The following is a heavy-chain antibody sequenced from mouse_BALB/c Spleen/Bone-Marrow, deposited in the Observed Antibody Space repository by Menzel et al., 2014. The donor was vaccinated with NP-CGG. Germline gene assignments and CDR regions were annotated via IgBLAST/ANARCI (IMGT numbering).Heavy chain of an antibody. CDR3: ARVGLRLPYYFDY. Sequence: VKLVESGPQVVRPGASVKISCKASGYSFTSYWMHWVKQRPGQGLEWIGMIDPSDSETRLSQKFKDKATLTVDKSSSTAYMQLSSPTSEDSAVYYCARVGLRLPYYFDYWGQGTTLTVSS. J-gene: IGHJ2*01. CDR1: GYSFTSYW. CDR2: IDPSDSET. D-gene: IGHD1-2*01. V-gene: IGHV1S126*01.